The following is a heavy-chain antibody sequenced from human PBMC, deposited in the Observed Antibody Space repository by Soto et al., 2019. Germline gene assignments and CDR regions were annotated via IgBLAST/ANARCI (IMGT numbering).Heavy chain of an antibody. V-gene: IGHV1-69*13. J-gene: IGHJ6*02. Sequence: SVKVSCKASGGTFSSYAISWVRQAPGQGLEWMGGIIPIFGTANYAQKFQGRVTITADESTSTAHMELSSLRSEDTAVYYCARDKVGYYDSSGYYRVSVPPDYYYGMDVWGQGTTVTVSS. D-gene: IGHD3-22*01. CDR2: IIPIFGTA. CDR1: GGTFSSYA. CDR3: ARDKVGYYDSSGYYRVSVPPDYYYGMDV.